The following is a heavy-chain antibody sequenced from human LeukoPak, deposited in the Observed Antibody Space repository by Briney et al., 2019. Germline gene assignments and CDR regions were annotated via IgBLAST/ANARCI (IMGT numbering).Heavy chain of an antibody. CDR3: AKDATPYY. D-gene: IGHD1-26*01. J-gene: IGHJ4*02. CDR2: ISGSGGST. Sequence: SGGSLRLSCAASGFSFDSFAMAWVRQAPGKGLEWVSGISGSGGSTYYADSVKGRFTISRDNFKNTLHLQMNSLRAEDTAVYYCAKDATPYYWGQGTLVTVSS. V-gene: IGHV3-23*01. CDR1: GFSFDSFA.